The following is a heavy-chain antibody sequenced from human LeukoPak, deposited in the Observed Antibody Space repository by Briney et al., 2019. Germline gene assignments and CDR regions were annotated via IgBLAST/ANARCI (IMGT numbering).Heavy chain of an antibody. J-gene: IGHJ6*03. CDR1: GFTFSNYN. CDR3: ARDPYSGNYGTYYYYYMDV. CDR2: ITSSGTYT. V-gene: IGHV3-21*01. D-gene: IGHD1-26*01. Sequence: GGSLRLSCADSGFTFSNYNMNWVRQAPGKAMGWVSSITSSGTYTFYADSVKGRFTISRDNAKNSLYLQMDSLGPEDTAAYYCARDPYSGNYGTYYYYYMDVWGKGTTVTISS.